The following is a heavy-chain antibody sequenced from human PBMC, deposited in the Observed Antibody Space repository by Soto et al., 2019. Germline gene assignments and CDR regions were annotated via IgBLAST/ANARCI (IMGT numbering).Heavy chain of an antibody. CDR1: GGTFSTSA. J-gene: IGHJ6*02. V-gene: IGHV1-69*12. D-gene: IGHD3-16*01. CDR2: IMPVFATP. Sequence: QVQLMQSGAEVKKPGSSVKVSCKASGGTFSTSAISWVRQAPGEGLEWVGGIMPVFATPDYAQKFQGRVTISADESTTTAYLELTSLTTDDTAVYYCARDKDRQQLCGKYYYILDVWGQGTAITVSS. CDR3: ARDKDRQQLCGKYYYILDV.